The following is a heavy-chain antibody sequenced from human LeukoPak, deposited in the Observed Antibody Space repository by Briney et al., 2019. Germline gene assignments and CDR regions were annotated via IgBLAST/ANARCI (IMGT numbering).Heavy chain of an antibody. CDR1: GGSISSYY. V-gene: IGHV4-59*01. Sequence: SETLSLTCTGSGGSISSYYWSWIRQPPGKGMEGIGYIYDSGSTNYNPSLKSRVTISVDTSKNQFSLKLSSVTAADTAVFYCASLTTADAFDIWGQGTMVTVSS. D-gene: IGHD3-22*01. CDR2: IYDSGST. CDR3: ASLTTADAFDI. J-gene: IGHJ3*02.